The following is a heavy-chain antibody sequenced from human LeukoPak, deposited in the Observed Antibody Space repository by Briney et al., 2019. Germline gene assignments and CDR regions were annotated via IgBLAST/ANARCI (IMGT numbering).Heavy chain of an antibody. CDR2: ISGDGGST. Sequence: PGGSLRLSCAASGFTFDDYAMHWVRQAPGKGLEWVSLISGDGGSTYYADSVKGRFTISRDNSKNSLYRQMNSLRTEDTALYYCAKVRRIAAAAYYFDYWGQGTLVTVSS. J-gene: IGHJ4*02. CDR3: AKVRRIAAAAYYFDY. CDR1: GFTFDDYA. V-gene: IGHV3-43*02. D-gene: IGHD6-13*01.